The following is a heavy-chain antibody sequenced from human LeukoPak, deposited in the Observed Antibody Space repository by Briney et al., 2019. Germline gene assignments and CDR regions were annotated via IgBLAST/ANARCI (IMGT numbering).Heavy chain of an antibody. CDR2: ISSSGSTI. CDR3: ARRYVYGTLHAFDI. D-gene: IGHD2/OR15-2a*01. J-gene: IGHJ3*02. CDR1: GFTFSSYE. V-gene: IGHV3-48*03. Sequence: GGSLRLSCAASGFTFSSYEMNWVRQAPGKGLEWVSYISSSGSTIYYADSVKGRFTISRDNAKNSLYLQMNSLRAEDTAVYYCARRYVYGTLHAFDIWGQGTTVTISS.